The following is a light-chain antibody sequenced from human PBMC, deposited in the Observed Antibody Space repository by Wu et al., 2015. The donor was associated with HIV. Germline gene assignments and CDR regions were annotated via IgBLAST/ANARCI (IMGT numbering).Light chain of an antibody. CDR2: AAS. J-gene: IGKJ4*01. Sequence: EIVLTQSPGTLSLSPGERATLSCRASQSVSSNFLAWYQQKPGQAPRLLIYAASSRATGIADRFSGSGSGTDFTLTITRLQPEDCAVYYCLQNASPPLTFGGGTKVEI. CDR1: QSVSSNF. V-gene: IGKV3-20*01. CDR3: LQNASPPLT.